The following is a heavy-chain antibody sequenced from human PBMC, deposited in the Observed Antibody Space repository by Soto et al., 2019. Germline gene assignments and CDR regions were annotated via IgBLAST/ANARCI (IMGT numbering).Heavy chain of an antibody. V-gene: IGHV4-34*01. CDR1: GGSFSGYS. CDR2: INHSGST. J-gene: IGHJ4*02. Sequence: PSETLSLTCAVYGGSFSGYSWTWIRQPPGTGLEWTGEINHSGSTNYNPSLKSRVTISVDTSKNQFSLKLTSVTAADTAVYYCARDKITGLFDYWGQGTLVTSPQ. D-gene: IGHD2-8*02. CDR3: ARDKITGLFDY.